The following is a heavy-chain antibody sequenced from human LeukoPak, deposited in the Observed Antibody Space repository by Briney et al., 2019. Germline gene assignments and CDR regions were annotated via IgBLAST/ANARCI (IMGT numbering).Heavy chain of an antibody. CDR1: GGSISSGSYY. D-gene: IGHD6-19*01. CDR2: IYTSGST. J-gene: IGHJ4*02. Sequence: SETLSLTCTVSGGSISSGSYYWSWIRQPAGKGLEWIGRIYTSGSTNYNPSLKSRVTISVDTSKNQFSLQLRSVTAADTAVYYCARDGGYNSGWPYFDYWGQGTLVPVSS. CDR3: ARDGGYNSGWPYFDY. V-gene: IGHV4-61*02.